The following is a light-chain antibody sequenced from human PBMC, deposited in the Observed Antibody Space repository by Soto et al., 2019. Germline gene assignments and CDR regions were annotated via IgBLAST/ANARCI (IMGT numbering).Light chain of an antibody. Sequence: GARVTITCRASQTISSWLAWYQQKPGKAPEVLIYDASSLESGVPSRFSGSGSATDFTLTISSLQPDDFATYYCQQYNTYPWTFGQGTKVDIK. CDR3: QQYNTYPWT. CDR2: DAS. CDR1: QTISSW. J-gene: IGKJ1*01. V-gene: IGKV1-5*01.